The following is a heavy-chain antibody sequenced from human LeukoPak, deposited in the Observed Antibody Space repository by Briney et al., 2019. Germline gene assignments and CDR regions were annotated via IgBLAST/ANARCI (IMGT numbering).Heavy chain of an antibody. D-gene: IGHD4-23*01. J-gene: IGHJ4*02. CDR2: INHSGST. CDR1: GGSFSGYY. CDR3: ARAHEYGGPGAFFDY. V-gene: IGHV4-34*01. Sequence: SETLSLTCAVYGGSFSGYYWSWIRQPPGKGLEWIGEINHSGSTNYNPSLKSRVTISVDTSKNQFSLKLSSVTAADTAVYYCARAHEYGGPGAFFDYWGQGTLVTVSS.